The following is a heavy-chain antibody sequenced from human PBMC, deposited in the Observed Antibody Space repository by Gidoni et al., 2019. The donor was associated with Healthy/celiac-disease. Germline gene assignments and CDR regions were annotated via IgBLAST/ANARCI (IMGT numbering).Heavy chain of an antibody. V-gene: IGHV1-18*01. J-gene: IGHJ6*02. CDR2: ISGHNGNT. D-gene: IGHD1-7*01. CDR3: ARDSYNWNYRDYYYGMDV. Sequence: QVQLVQSGAEVQKPGASVKVSCKASGYTFTSYGISWVRQPPGQGLEWMGWISGHNGNTNYAQKLQGRVTMTTDTSTSTAYMELRSLRSDDTAVYYCARDSYNWNYRDYYYGMDVWGQGTTVTVSS. CDR1: GYTFTSYG.